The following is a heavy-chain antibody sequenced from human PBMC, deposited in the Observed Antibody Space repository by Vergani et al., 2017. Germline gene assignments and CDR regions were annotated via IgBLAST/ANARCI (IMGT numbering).Heavy chain of an antibody. CDR1: GYTFTSYG. J-gene: IGHJ6*03. Sequence: QVQLVQSGAEVKKPGASVKVSCKASGYTFTSYGISWVRQAPGQGLEWMGWISAYNGNTNYAQKLQGRVTMTTDTSTSEAYMELRSLRSDDTAVYYCARGLRQRYCSSTSCYDYDILTGYPHYYYYYMDVWGKGP. V-gene: IGHV1-18*01. CDR3: ARGLRQRYCSSTSCYDYDILTGYPHYYYYYMDV. D-gene: IGHD2-2*01. CDR2: ISAYNGNT.